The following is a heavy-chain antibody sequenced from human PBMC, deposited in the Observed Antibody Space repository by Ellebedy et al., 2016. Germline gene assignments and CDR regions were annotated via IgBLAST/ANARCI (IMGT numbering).Heavy chain of an antibody. V-gene: IGHV1-18*01. CDR3: ARAMGIEVEHDYFDS. D-gene: IGHD6-19*01. CDR1: GYTFSNYG. J-gene: IGHJ4*02. CDR2: ISADTVNT. Sequence: ASVKVSCKASGYTFSNYGVSWVRQAPGQGLEWMGWISADTVNTKYAQKFQGRLTMTRDTSTSTVSMELRSLRSDDTAVYYCARAMGIEVEHDYFDSWGQGTLVIVSS.